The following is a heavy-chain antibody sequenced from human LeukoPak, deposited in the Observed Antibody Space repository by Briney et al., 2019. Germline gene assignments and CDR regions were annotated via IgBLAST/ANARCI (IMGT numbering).Heavy chain of an antibody. Sequence: PSETLSLTCTVSAGSISSYYWSWIRQPAGNGLEWIGRIYTIGSTNYNPPLKSRVTLSVDTSKHQSSLTLSSVTAADTAVYYCAREGYQLLSDNWFDPWGQGTLVTVSS. CDR3: AREGYQLLSDNWFDP. CDR1: AGSISSYY. D-gene: IGHD2-2*01. J-gene: IGHJ5*02. V-gene: IGHV4-4*07. CDR2: IYTIGST.